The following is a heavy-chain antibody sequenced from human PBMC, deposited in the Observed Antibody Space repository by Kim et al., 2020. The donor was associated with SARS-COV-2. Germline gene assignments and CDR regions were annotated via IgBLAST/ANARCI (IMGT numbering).Heavy chain of an antibody. Sequence: GGSLRLSCVASGFTFSNAWMSWVRQAPGKGLEWAGRIKSKTDGGTTDYAEPVKGRFTISRDDSKNTLYLQMNSLKTEDTAVYYCTCFSSGYYLDYWGQGTLVTVSS. CDR3: TCFSSGYYLDY. J-gene: IGHJ4*02. CDR2: IKSKTDGGTT. CDR1: GFTFSNAW. D-gene: IGHD3-22*01. V-gene: IGHV3-15*01.